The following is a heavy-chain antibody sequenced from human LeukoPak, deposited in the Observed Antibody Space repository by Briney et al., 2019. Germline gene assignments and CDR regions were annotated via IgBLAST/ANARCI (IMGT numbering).Heavy chain of an antibody. D-gene: IGHD2-2*01. CDR3: ARAYATRRLGNWFDP. CDR1: GGSISSYY. J-gene: IGHJ5*02. Sequence: NPSETLSLTCTVSGGSISSYYWSWIRQPPGKGLEWIGYIYYSGSTNYNPSLKSRVTISVDTSKNQFSLKLSSVTAADTAVYYCARAYATRRLGNWFDPWGQGTLVTVSS. V-gene: IGHV4-59*01. CDR2: IYYSGST.